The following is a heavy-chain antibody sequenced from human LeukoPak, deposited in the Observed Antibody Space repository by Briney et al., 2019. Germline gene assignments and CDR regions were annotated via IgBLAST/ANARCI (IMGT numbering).Heavy chain of an antibody. D-gene: IGHD6-13*01. J-gene: IGHJ4*02. CDR2: ISAYNGNT. Sequence: ASVKVSCKASGYTFTSYGISWVRQAPGQGLEWMGWISAYNGNTNYAQKLQGRVTMTTDTSTSTAYMELRSLRSDDTAVYYCARDLGRQLVHGLDYWGQGTLVTVSS. CDR3: ARDLGRQLVHGLDY. V-gene: IGHV1-18*04. CDR1: GYTFTSYG.